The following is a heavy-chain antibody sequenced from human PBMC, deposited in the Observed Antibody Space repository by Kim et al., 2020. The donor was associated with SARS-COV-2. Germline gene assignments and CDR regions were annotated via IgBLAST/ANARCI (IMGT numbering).Heavy chain of an antibody. V-gene: IGHV3-74*01. CDR2: INPDGSYT. CDR1: GFTFSNYW. D-gene: IGHD6-13*01. J-gene: IGHJ4*02. CDR3: TRGSRWSFDS. Sequence: GGSLRLSCAASGFTFSNYWMQWVRQVPGQGLERVSSINPDGSYTIYADSVKGRFSISRENAKNKLYLQMTSLRAEDTALYYCTRGSRWSFDSWGQGTLVAVSS.